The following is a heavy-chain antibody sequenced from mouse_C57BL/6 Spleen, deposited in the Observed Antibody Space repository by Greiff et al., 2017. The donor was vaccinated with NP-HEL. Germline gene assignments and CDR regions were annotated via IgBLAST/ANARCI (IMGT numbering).Heavy chain of an antibody. J-gene: IGHJ4*01. V-gene: IGHV2-2*01. D-gene: IGHD1-1*01. CDR2: IWSGGST. CDR3: ACTTGYAMDY. Sequence: QVQLKQSGPGLVQPSQSLSITCTVSGFSLTSYGVHWVRQSPGKGLEWLGVIWSGGSTDYNAAFISRLSISKDNSKSQVFFKMNSLQADDTAIYYCACTTGYAMDYWGQGTSVTVSS. CDR1: GFSLTSYG.